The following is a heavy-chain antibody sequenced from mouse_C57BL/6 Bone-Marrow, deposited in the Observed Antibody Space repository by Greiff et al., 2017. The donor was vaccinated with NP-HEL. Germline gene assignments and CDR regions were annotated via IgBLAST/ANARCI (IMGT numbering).Heavy chain of an antibody. CDR2: IWWDDDK. V-gene: IGHV8-8*01. CDR1: GFSLSTFGMG. CDR3: ARIAPNWVYWYFDV. J-gene: IGHJ1*03. D-gene: IGHD4-1*01. Sequence: QVTLKVCGPGILQPSQTLSLTCSFSGFSLSTFGMGVGWIRPPSGKGLEWLAHIWWDDDKYYNPALKSRLTISKDTSKNQVFLKIANVDTADTATYYCARIAPNWVYWYFDVWGTGTTVTVSS.